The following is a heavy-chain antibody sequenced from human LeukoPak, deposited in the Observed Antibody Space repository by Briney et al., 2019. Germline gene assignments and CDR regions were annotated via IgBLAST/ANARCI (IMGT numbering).Heavy chain of an antibody. CDR3: ARDIGRPTVY. V-gene: IGHV3-53*01. CDR2: IYSGGTT. J-gene: IGHJ4*02. D-gene: IGHD4-17*01. CDR1: GFTVNNNY. Sequence: GGSLRLSCAASGFTVNNNYMSWVRQAPGKGLEWVSVIYSGGTTYYADSVKGRFTISRDNSKNTLYLQLNSLRAEDTAVYYCARDIGRPTVYWGQGTLVTVSS.